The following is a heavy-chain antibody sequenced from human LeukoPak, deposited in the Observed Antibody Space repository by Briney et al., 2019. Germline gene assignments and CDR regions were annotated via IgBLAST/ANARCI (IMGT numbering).Heavy chain of an antibody. Sequence: GGSLRLSCAASGFTFSSYSMNWVHQAPGKGLEWVSSISSSSSYIYYAGSVKGRFTISRDNAKNSLYLQMNSLRAEDTAVYYCARDRGGYADYHFDYRGQGTLVTVSS. CDR1: GFTFSSYS. V-gene: IGHV3-21*01. J-gene: IGHJ4*02. CDR2: ISSSSSYI. CDR3: ARDRGGYADYHFDY. D-gene: IGHD4-17*01.